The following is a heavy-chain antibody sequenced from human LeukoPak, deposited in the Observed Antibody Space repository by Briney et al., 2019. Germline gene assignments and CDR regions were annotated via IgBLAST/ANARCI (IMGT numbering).Heavy chain of an antibody. CDR1: GYSLTGYH. J-gene: IGHJ4*02. Sequence: ASVKVSCKASGYSLTGYHMSWVRQAPGQGPEWMGIIDPNGVSTSYVQKFQGRVTMTRDTSTSTFYMELSSLRSEDTAVYYCARMTTGVLDYWGQGTLVTVSS. CDR3: ARMTTGVLDY. V-gene: IGHV1-46*01. CDR2: IDPNGVST. D-gene: IGHD1-1*01.